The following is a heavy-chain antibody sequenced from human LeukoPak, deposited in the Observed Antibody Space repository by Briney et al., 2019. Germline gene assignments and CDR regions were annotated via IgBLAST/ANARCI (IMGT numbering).Heavy chain of an antibody. V-gene: IGHV1-8*01. J-gene: IGHJ4*02. Sequence: ASVKVSCKASGYTFTSYDINWVRQATGQGLEWMGWMNPNSGNTGYAQKFQGRVTMTRNTPISTAYMELSSLRSEDTAVYYCARKSPYYYGSGSYYRTALPLDYWGQGTLVTVSS. D-gene: IGHD3-10*01. CDR3: ARKSPYYYGSGSYYRTALPLDY. CDR1: GYTFTSYD. CDR2: MNPNSGNT.